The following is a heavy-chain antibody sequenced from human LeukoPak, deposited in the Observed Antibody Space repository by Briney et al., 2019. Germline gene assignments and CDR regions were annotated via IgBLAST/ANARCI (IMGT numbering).Heavy chain of an antibody. J-gene: IGHJ4*02. CDR2: ISGDGGST. Sequence: PGGSLRLSCAASGFTFDDYAMHWVRQAPGKGLEWVSLISGDGGSTYYTDSVKGLFTISRDNSKNSLYLQMNSLRTEDTALYYCAKDLTRGSGWPIDYWGQGTLVTVSS. D-gene: IGHD6-19*01. CDR3: AKDLTRGSGWPIDY. V-gene: IGHV3-43*02. CDR1: GFTFDDYA.